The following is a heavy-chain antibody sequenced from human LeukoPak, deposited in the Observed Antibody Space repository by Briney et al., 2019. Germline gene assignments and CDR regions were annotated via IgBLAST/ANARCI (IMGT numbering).Heavy chain of an antibody. V-gene: IGHV4-39*01. J-gene: IGHJ4*02. CDR3: ASGDSGYSGYDRTYYFDY. CDR2: IYYSGST. CDR1: GGSISSSSYY. D-gene: IGHD5-12*01. Sequence: SETLSLTCTVSGGSISSSSYYWGWIRQPPGKGLEWIGSIYYSGSTYYNPSLKSRVTISVDTSKNQFSLKLRSVTAANTAVYYCASGDSGYSGYDRTYYFDYWGQGTLVTVSS.